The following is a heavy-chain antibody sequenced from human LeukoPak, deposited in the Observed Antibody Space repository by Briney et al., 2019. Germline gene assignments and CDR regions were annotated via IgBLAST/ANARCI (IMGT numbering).Heavy chain of an antibody. D-gene: IGHD6-19*01. V-gene: IGHV5-51*01. J-gene: IGHJ4*02. Sequence: GESLKISCKGSGYSFTSYWIGWVRQMPGKGLEWMGIIYPGDSDTRYSPSFQGQVTISADKSISTAYLQWSSLKASDTAMYYCARHYAPIAVAGIFGYWGQGTLVTVSS. CDR2: IYPGDSDT. CDR3: ARHYAPIAVAGIFGY. CDR1: GYSFTSYW.